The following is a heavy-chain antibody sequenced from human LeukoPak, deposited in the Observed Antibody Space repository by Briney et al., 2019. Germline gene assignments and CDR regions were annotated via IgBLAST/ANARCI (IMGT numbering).Heavy chain of an antibody. CDR1: GGSFSGYY. D-gene: IGHD2-15*01. Sequence: SETLSLTCAVYGGSFSGYYWSWIRQPPGKGLEWIGEINHSGSTNYNPSLKSRVTISVDTSKNQFSLKLSSVTAADTAVYYCARSGKLGYCSGGSCYRQATPFDYWGQGTLVTVSS. V-gene: IGHV4-34*01. CDR3: ARSGKLGYCSGGSCYRQATPFDY. J-gene: IGHJ4*02. CDR2: INHSGST.